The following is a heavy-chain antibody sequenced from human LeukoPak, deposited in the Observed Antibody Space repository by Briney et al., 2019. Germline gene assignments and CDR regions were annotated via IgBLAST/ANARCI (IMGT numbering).Heavy chain of an antibody. Sequence: GGSLRLSCAASGFTFTTYWMSWVRQAPGKGLEWVANIKQDGTEKYYVDSVKGRFTISRDNAKNSLYLQMNSLRVEDTAVYYCARSGIKMVRGVIIKSPYHMDVWGKGTTVTVSS. V-gene: IGHV3-7*01. CDR2: IKQDGTEK. D-gene: IGHD3-10*01. J-gene: IGHJ6*03. CDR3: ARSGIKMVRGVIIKSPYHMDV. CDR1: GFTFTTYW.